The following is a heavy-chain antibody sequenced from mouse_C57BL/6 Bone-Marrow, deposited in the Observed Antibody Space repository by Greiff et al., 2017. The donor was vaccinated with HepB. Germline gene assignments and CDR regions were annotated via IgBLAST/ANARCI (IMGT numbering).Heavy chain of an antibody. CDR2: IYPGDGDT. D-gene: IGHD1-1*01. Sequence: VQLQQSGPELVKPGASVKISCKASGYAFSSSWMNWVKQRPGKGLEWIGRIYPGDGDTNYNGKFTGKATLTADKSSSTAYMQLSSLPSEDSAVYFCARGAYYGRGTRYALDFWGQGTSVTVSS. V-gene: IGHV1-82*01. CDR3: ARGAYYGRGTRYALDF. CDR1: GYAFSSSW. J-gene: IGHJ4*01.